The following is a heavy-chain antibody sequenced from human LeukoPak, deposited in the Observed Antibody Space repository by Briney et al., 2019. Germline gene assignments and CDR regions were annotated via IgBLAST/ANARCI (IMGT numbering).Heavy chain of an antibody. CDR3: AREGLGYDFDY. CDR2: PYVDANI. D-gene: IGHD3-3*01. Sequence: PGGSLRLSCAASGLTVSSNYMSWVRQAPGKGLEWVSVPYVDANIYYADSVKGRFTISRDNSKNMLYLQMNSLRTEDTAVYYCAREGLGYDFDYWGQGTLVTVSS. V-gene: IGHV3-66*02. J-gene: IGHJ4*02. CDR1: GLTVSSNY.